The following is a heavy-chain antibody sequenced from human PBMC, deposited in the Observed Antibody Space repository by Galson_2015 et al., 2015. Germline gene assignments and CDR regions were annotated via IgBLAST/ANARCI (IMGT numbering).Heavy chain of an antibody. CDR1: GFTFSSYW. V-gene: IGHV3-7*01. J-gene: IGHJ3*02. Sequence: SLRLSCAASGFTFSSYWMSWVRQAPGKGLEWVANIKQDGSEKYYVDSVKGRFTISRDNSKNTLYLQVNSLRAEDTAVYYCARDPSYYDILTGYLGDDAFDIWGQGTMVTVSA. D-gene: IGHD3-9*01. CDR2: IKQDGSEK. CDR3: ARDPSYYDILTGYLGDDAFDI.